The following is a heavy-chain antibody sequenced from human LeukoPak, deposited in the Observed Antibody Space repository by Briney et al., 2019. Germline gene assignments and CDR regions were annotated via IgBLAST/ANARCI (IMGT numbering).Heavy chain of an antibody. D-gene: IGHD3-10*01. Sequence: NPGGSLRLSCAASGFTFSDYYMSWIRQTPGKGLEWLSYISKNGKTIYYADSVKGRFTISGDNAKKSVYLQMNSLRAEDTAVYYCATTGLLGDIPWGQGTLVTVSS. CDR2: ISKNGKTI. CDR3: ATTGLLGDIP. CDR1: GFTFSDYY. J-gene: IGHJ5*02. V-gene: IGHV3-11*01.